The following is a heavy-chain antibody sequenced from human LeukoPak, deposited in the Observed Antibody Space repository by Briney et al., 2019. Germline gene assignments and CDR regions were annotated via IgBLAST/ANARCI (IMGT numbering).Heavy chain of an antibody. J-gene: IGHJ4*02. CDR1: GDTFSSYA. D-gene: IGHD3-22*01. V-gene: IGHV1-69*05. CDR3: ARGAAVHYDSSLQLPVFDY. CDR2: IIPIFGTA. Sequence: SVKVSCKASGDTFSSYAISWVRQAPGQGLEWMGGIIPIFGTANYAQKFQGRVTITTDESTSTAYMELSSLRSEDTAVYYCARGAAVHYDSSLQLPVFDYWGQGTLVTVSS.